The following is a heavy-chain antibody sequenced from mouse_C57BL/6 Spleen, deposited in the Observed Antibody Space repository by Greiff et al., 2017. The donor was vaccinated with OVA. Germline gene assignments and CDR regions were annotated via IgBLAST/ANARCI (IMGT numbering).Heavy chain of an antibody. Sequence: QVQLQQSGAELVRPGASVTLSCKASGYTFTDYEMHWVKQTPVHGLEWIGAIDPETGGTAYNQKFKGKAILTADKSSSPAYMELRSLTSEDSAVYDCTRERGLRREYYFDYWGQGTTLTVSS. J-gene: IGHJ2*01. CDR1: GYTFTDYE. D-gene: IGHD2-4*01. CDR3: TRERGLRREYYFDY. CDR2: IDPETGGT. V-gene: IGHV1-15*01.